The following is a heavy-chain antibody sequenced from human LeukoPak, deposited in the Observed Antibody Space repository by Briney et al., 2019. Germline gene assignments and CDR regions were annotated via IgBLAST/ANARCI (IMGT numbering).Heavy chain of an antibody. D-gene: IGHD3-22*01. CDR1: GGSISDSYYY. V-gene: IGHV4-39*07. CDR2: IHYSGST. J-gene: IGHJ3*01. CDR3: AGDWYDGSGYPEAFCGLDV. Sequence: SETLSLTCIVSGGSISDSYYYWGWIRQPPGEGLEWIGCIHYSGSTFYNPSLKSRVTILIDTSKNQFSLRVTSVTAADTGVYYCAGDWYDGSGYPEAFCGLDVWGRGTMVTVPS.